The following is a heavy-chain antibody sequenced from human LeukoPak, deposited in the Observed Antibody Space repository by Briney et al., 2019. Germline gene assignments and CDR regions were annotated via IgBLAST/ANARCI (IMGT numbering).Heavy chain of an antibody. CDR3: ARGDYDYVWGSYRYHDY. Sequence: ASVKVSCKASGGTFSSYAISWVRQAPGQGLEWMGGIIPIFGTANYAQKFQGRVTITADKSTSTAYMELSSLRSEDTAVYYCARGDYDYVWGSYRYHDYWGQGTLVTVSS. CDR2: IIPIFGTA. CDR1: GGTFSSYA. J-gene: IGHJ4*02. V-gene: IGHV1-69*06. D-gene: IGHD3-16*02.